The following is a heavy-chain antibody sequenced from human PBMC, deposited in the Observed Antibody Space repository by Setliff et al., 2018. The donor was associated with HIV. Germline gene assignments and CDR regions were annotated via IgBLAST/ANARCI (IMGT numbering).Heavy chain of an antibody. CDR2: IHTSGST. CDR3: ARGEYANYYFDH. J-gene: IGHJ4*02. CDR1: GGSISSGKFY. V-gene: IGHV4-61*09. Sequence: PSETLSLTCTVSGGSISSGKFYWTWIRQPAGKGLEWIGHIHTSGSTDYNPSLKSRVDISMDTSKNQFSLKLTSVTATDTGVYYCARGEYANYYFDHWGQGNQVTVPQ.